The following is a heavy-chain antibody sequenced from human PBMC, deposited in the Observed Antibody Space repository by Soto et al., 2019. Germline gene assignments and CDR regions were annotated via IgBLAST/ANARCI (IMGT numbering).Heavy chain of an antibody. V-gene: IGHV1-69*13. J-gene: IGHJ5*02. Sequence: GASVKVSCKASGGTFSSYAISWVRQAPGQGLEWMGGIIPIFGTANYAQKFQGRVTITADESTSTAYMERSSLRSEDTAVYYCARTTPKYGSGSYYNVGWFDPWGQGTLVTVSS. CDR1: GGTFSSYA. CDR2: IIPIFGTA. CDR3: ARTTPKYGSGSYYNVGWFDP. D-gene: IGHD3-10*01.